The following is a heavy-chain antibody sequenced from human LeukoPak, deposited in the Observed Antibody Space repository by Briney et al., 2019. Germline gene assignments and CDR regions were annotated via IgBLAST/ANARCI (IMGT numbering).Heavy chain of an antibody. D-gene: IGHD6-19*01. Sequence: MASETLSLTCTVSGGSISSYYWSWIRQPPGKGLEWIGYIYYSGSTNYNPSLKSRVTISVDTSKNQFSLKLSSVTAADTAVYYCARAPPYLMAQWLVSRNWFDPWGQGTLVTVSS. CDR1: GGSISSYY. CDR2: IYYSGST. CDR3: ARAPPYLMAQWLVSRNWFDP. J-gene: IGHJ5*02. V-gene: IGHV4-59*01.